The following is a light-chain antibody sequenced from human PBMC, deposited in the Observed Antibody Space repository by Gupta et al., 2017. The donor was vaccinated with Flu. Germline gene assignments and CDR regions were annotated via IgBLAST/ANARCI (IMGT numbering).Light chain of an antibody. V-gene: IGKV3-15*01. J-gene: IGKJ4*01. CDR2: GAS. CDR1: QSVSSN. CDR3: QQDNNWPLT. Sequence: EIVMTQSPATLSVSPGERATLSCRASQSVSSNLAWYQQKPGQAPRLLMYGASTRATNIPARFSGSGSGTEFTLTISSLQSEDFAVYYCQQDNNWPLTFGGGTKVEIK.